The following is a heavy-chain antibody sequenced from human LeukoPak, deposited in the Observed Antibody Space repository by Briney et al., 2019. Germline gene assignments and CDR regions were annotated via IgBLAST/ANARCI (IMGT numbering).Heavy chain of an antibody. CDR3: ASDRGSGWFDY. CDR2: IQTSGNT. J-gene: IGHJ4*02. V-gene: IGHV4-4*07. Sequence: PSETLSLTCTVSGGSVRGYYWNWIRQPAGKGLEWVGRIQTSGNTNYSPSLKGRITISVDRSKNQVSLKLNSVTAADTAVYYCASDRGSGWFDYWGQGTLVTVSS. CDR1: GGSVRGYY. D-gene: IGHD6-19*01.